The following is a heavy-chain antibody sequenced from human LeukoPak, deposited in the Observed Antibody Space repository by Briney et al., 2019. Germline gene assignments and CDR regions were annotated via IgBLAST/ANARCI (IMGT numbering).Heavy chain of an antibody. CDR3: ARGRREYYYDSSGSSYNYYYYGMDV. J-gene: IGHJ6*02. Sequence: SETLSLTCAVYGGSFSGYYWSRIRQPPGKGLEWIGEINHSGSTNYNPSLKSRVTISVDTSKNQFSLKLSSVTAADTAVYYCARGRREYYYDSSGSSYNYYYYGMDVWGQGTTVTVSS. V-gene: IGHV4-34*01. CDR1: GGSFSGYY. CDR2: INHSGST. D-gene: IGHD3-22*01.